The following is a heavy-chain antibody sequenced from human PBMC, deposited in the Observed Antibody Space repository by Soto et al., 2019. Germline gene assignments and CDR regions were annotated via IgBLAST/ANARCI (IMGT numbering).Heavy chain of an antibody. CDR3: ARNVPVTALGY. Sequence: EVRLVESGGGLVQPGGSLRLSCAASGVTVGNNYMSWVRQAPGKGLEWVSVTYSGGDTRYADSVKGRFTMSRDSTKNTVYLQMDRLRAEATGVYFWARNVPVTALGYWGQGSLVTVSS. CDR1: GVTVGNNY. J-gene: IGHJ4*02. V-gene: IGHV3-66*01. D-gene: IGHD4-17*01. CDR2: TYSGGDT.